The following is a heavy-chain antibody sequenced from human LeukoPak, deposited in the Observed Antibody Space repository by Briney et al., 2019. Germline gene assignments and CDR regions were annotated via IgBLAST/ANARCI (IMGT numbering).Heavy chain of an antibody. Sequence: ASETLSLTCTVSGGSISSYYWSWIRQPPGKGLEWIGYIYYSGSTNYNPSLKSRVTISVDTSKNQFSLKLSSVTAADTAVYYCARAPVGATLALDYWGQGTLVTVSS. CDR1: GGSISSYY. CDR2: IYYSGST. D-gene: IGHD1-26*01. J-gene: IGHJ4*02. CDR3: ARAPVGATLALDY. V-gene: IGHV4-59*08.